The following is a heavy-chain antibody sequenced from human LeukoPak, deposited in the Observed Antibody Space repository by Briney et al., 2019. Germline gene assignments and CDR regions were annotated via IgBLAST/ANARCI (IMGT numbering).Heavy chain of an antibody. CDR3: ARKGSGWHTLEY. V-gene: IGHV4-4*02. Sequence: SETLSLTCAVSGGSISSSNWWSWVRQPPGKGLEWIGEIYHSGSTNYNPSLKSRVTISADTSKNQLSLRLSSVTAADTAVYYCARKGSGWHTLEYWGQGTLVTVSS. CDR2: IYHSGST. D-gene: IGHD6-19*01. CDR1: GGSISSSNW. J-gene: IGHJ4*02.